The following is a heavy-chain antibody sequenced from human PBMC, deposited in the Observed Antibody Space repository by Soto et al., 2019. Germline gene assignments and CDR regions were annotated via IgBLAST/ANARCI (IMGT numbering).Heavy chain of an antibody. J-gene: IGHJ6*02. CDR1: GGTFSSYA. Sequence: ASVKVSCKASGGTFSSYAISWVRQAPGQRLEWMGWINAGNGNTKYSRKFQGRVTITRDTSASTAYMELSSLRSEDTAVYYCARVHRIAAPDRYYYYYGMDVWGQGTTVTVSS. CDR2: INAGNGNT. CDR3: ARVHRIAAPDRYYYYYGMDV. D-gene: IGHD6-6*01. V-gene: IGHV1-3*01.